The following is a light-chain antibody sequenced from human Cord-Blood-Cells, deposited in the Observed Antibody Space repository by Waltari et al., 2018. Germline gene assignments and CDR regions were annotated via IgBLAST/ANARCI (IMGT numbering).Light chain of an antibody. CDR2: DAS. V-gene: IGKV3-11*01. CDR1: QSVSSY. Sequence: EIVLTQSPATLSLSPGERATLSCRASQSVSSYLAWYQQKPGQAPRLLIYDASNRATGIPARCSGGGSGTDFTLTISSLEPEDFAVYYCQQRSNWLTFGPGTKVDIK. J-gene: IGKJ3*01. CDR3: QQRSNWLT.